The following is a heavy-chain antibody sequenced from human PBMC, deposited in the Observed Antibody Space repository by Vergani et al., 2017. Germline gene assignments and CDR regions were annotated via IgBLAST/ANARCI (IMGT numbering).Heavy chain of an antibody. V-gene: IGHV1-2*02. CDR2: INPNSGGT. CDR3: ASIAVAGPTDY. Sequence: QVQLVQSGAEVKKPGASVKVSCKASGYTFTGYYMHWVRQAPGQGLEWMGWINPNSGGTNYAPKFQGRVTMTRDTSISTAYMELSRRRSDDTAVYYCASIAVAGPTDYWGQGTLVTVSS. J-gene: IGHJ4*02. D-gene: IGHD6-19*01. CDR1: GYTFTGYY.